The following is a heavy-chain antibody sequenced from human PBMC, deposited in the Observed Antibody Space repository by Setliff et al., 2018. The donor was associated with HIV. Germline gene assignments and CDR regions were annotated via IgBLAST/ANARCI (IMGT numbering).Heavy chain of an antibody. CDR2: ISGSGGST. CDR1: GLSFSSYA. D-gene: IGHD6-6*01. J-gene: IGHJ6*03. Sequence: GGSLRLSCAASGLSFSSYAMSWVRQAPGKGLEWVSGISGSGGSTYYADSVKGRFTISRDNSKNTLYLQMNSLRAEDTAVYYCAKQYSMYYYYYMDVWGKGTTVTVSS. V-gene: IGHV3-23*01. CDR3: AKQYSMYYYYYMDV.